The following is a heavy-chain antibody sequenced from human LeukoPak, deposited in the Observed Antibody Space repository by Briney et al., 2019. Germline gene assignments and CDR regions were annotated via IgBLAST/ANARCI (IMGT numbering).Heavy chain of an antibody. Sequence: SVKVSCKASGGTFSSYAISWVRQAPGQGLESMGRIIPILGIANYAQKFQGRVTITADKSTSTAYMELSSLRSEDTAVYYCARGRQRRDGYNYFDYWGQGTLVTVSS. D-gene: IGHD5-24*01. CDR1: GGTFSSYA. CDR3: ARGRQRRDGYNYFDY. J-gene: IGHJ4*02. V-gene: IGHV1-69*04. CDR2: IIPILGIA.